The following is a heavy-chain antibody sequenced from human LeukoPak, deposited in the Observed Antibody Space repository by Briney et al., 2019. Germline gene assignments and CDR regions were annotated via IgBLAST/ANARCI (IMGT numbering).Heavy chain of an antibody. CDR3: ARSYCTNGVCKRGAFDI. Sequence: SVNVSRKPSVGTFSSYAISWVRQAPGQGLEWMGWIIPIFGTANYAQKFQGRVTITTDESTSTAYMELSSLSSEDTAVYYCARSYCTNGVCKRGAFDIWGQGTMVTVSS. D-gene: IGHD2-8*01. V-gene: IGHV1-69*05. CDR1: VGTFSSYA. J-gene: IGHJ3*02. CDR2: IIPIFGTA.